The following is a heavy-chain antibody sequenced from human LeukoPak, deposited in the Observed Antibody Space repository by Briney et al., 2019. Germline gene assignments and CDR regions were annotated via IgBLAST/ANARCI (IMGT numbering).Heavy chain of an antibody. Sequence: GASVKVSCRASGYPFISTGINWLRQAPGHGLEWMGWISPYNGNTNFAQHFQNRLSLTTDTSSRTSFMELRSLTYEDTATYYCARDHGGFWSGSAGFWSQGTLLTVSS. CDR3: ARDHGGFWSGSAGF. D-gene: IGHD3-3*01. J-gene: IGHJ4*02. CDR2: ISPYNGNT. CDR1: GYPFISTG. V-gene: IGHV1-18*01.